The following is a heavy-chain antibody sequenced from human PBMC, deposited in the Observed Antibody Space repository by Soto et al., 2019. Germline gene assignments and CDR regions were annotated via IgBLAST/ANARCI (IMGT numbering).Heavy chain of an antibody. CDR2: IGTAGDT. CDR1: GFTFSSYD. J-gene: IGHJ6*02. D-gene: IGHD4-4*01. CDR3: AREGRNSYYYYGMDV. Sequence: PGVSLRLSCAASGFTFSSYDMHWVRQATGKGLEWVSAIGTAGDTYYPGSVKGRFTISRENAKNSLYLRMNSLRAEDTAVYYCAREGRNSYYYYGMDVWGQGTTVNVS. V-gene: IGHV3-13*01.